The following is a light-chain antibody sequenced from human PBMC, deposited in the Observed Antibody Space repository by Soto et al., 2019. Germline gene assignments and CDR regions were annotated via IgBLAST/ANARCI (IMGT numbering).Light chain of an antibody. CDR2: EVS. CDR3: SSFRSGSTL. V-gene: IGLV2-14*01. J-gene: IGLJ1*01. CDR1: SSDVGGYNY. Sequence: QSALTQPASVSGSPGQSITISCTGTSSDVGGYNYVSWYQQHPGKAPKLMIYEVSNRPSGVSNRFSGSKSGNTASLTISGLQAEDEADYYCSSFRSGSTLFGTGGGLTVL.